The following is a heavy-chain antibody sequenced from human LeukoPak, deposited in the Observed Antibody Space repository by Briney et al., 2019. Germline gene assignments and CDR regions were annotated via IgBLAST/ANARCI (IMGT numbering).Heavy chain of an antibody. D-gene: IGHD2-2*01. V-gene: IGHV3-9*01. Sequence: PGRSLRLSCAASGFTFDEYAMHWVRLRPGKGLEWVSGISWNSGSIDYADSVKGRFTISRDNAKNSLYLQMNSLRTEDTALYYCTKSGCSGTSCYVNHWGQGTMVTVSS. CDR3: TKSGCSGTSCYVNH. CDR1: GFTFDEYA. CDR2: ISWNSGSI. J-gene: IGHJ5*02.